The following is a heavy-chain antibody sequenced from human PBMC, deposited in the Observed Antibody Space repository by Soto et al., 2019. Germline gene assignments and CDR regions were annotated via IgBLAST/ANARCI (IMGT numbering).Heavy chain of an antibody. CDR3: ARDPLWGTAMVLWYFDL. CDR2: ISYDGSNK. J-gene: IGHJ2*01. D-gene: IGHD5-18*01. V-gene: IGHV3-30-3*01. CDR1: GFTFSSYA. Sequence: QVQLVESGGGVVQPGRSLRLSCAASGFTFSSYAMHWVRQAPGKGLEWVAVISYDGSNKYYADSVKGRFTISRDNSKNTLYLQMTSLRAEDTAVYYCARDPLWGTAMVLWYFDLGGRGTLVTVSS.